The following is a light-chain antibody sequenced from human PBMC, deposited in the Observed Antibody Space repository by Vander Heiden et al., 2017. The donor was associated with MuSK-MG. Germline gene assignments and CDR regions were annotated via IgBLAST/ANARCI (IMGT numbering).Light chain of an antibody. CDR1: SSDVGGYNY. CDR2: DVS. J-gene: IGLJ1*01. CDR3: CSYAGTYTYV. V-gene: IGLV2-11*01. Sequence: QSALTPPRSVSGSPRQSVTIPCTGTSSDVGGYNYVSWYQQHPGKAPKVMIYDVSKRPSGVPDRFSGSKSGNTASLTISGLQAEDEADYYCCSYAGTYTYVFGTGTKVTVL.